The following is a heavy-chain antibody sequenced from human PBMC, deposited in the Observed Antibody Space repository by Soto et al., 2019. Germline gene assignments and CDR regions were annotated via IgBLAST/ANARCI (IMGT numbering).Heavy chain of an antibody. CDR3: ARSNLYYDSSGYPAY. CDR2: ISSSGSTI. CDR1: GFTFSDYY. J-gene: IGHJ4*02. D-gene: IGHD3-22*01. V-gene: IGHV3-11*01. Sequence: QVQLVESGGGLVKPGGSLRLSFAASGFTFSDYYMSWIRQAPGKALEWVSYISSSGSTIYYAVSVKGRFTISRDNAKNSLYLQMNSRRAEDTAVYYCARSNLYYDSSGYPAYWGQGPLVTVSS.